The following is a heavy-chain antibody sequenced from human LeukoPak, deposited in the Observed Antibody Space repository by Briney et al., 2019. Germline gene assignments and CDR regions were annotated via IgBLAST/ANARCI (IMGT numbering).Heavy chain of an antibody. V-gene: IGHV4-39*01. Sequence: SETLSLTCTVSGGSISSSSYYWGWIRQPPGKGLEWIGSIYYSGSTYYNPSLKSRVTISVDTSKNQFSLKLSSVTAADTAVYYCARQGVAVRGVMILKRLAGFDYWGQGILVTVSS. CDR2: IYYSGST. CDR1: GGSISSSSYY. J-gene: IGHJ4*02. CDR3: ARQGVAVRGVMILKRLAGFDY. D-gene: IGHD3-10*01.